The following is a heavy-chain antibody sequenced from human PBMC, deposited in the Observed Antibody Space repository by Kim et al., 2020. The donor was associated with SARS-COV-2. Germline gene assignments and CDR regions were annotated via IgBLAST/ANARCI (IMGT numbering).Heavy chain of an antibody. Sequence: YSDSVNARLTISRDNSKNTLYLQMNSLRAEDTAVYYCARTLVLSGYYGMDVWGQGTTVTVSS. CDR3: ARTLVLSGYYGMDV. J-gene: IGHJ6*02. V-gene: IGHV3-33*01. D-gene: IGHD3-10*01.